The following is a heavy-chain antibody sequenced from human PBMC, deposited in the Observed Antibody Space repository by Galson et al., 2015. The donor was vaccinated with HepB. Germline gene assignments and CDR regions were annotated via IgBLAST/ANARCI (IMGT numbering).Heavy chain of an antibody. D-gene: IGHD5-18*01. Sequence: SLRLSCAASGFTFSTYAMNWVRHAPGKGLVWVSRIDTDGSSTSYADSVKGRFTISRDNAKNTLYLQMNSLRAEDTATYYCTSLTAVVRFYAFDIWGQGTMVTVSS. CDR1: GFTFSTYA. CDR3: TSLTAVVRFYAFDI. CDR2: IDTDGSST. V-gene: IGHV3-74*01. J-gene: IGHJ3*02.